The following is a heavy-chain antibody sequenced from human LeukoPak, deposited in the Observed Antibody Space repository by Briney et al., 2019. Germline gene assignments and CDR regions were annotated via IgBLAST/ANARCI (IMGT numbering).Heavy chain of an antibody. CDR1: GYSISSGYY. CDR2: IYHSVST. J-gene: IGHJ4*02. D-gene: IGHD3-22*01. V-gene: IGHV4-38-2*01. Sequence: PSETLSLTCAVSGYSISSGYYWGWILHPPGKGLEWIGSIYHSVSTYYNPSLKSRVTISVDTSKNQFSLKLSSVTAADTAVYYCARSNAVTMIVVNPFDYWGQGTLVTVSS. CDR3: ARSNAVTMIVVNPFDY.